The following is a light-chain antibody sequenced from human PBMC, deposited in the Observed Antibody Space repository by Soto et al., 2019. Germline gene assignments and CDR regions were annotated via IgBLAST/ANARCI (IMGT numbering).Light chain of an antibody. J-gene: IGKJ2*01. CDR3: QQYNNWPPLMYT. Sequence: EIVMTQSPATLSVSPGERATLSYRASQNVNSNLAWYQQKPGQAPRLLIYGASTRPTGIPARFSGSGSGTEFTLTISSLQSEDFAVYYWQQYNNWPPLMYTFGQGTKLEIK. CDR2: GAS. CDR1: QNVNSN. V-gene: IGKV3-15*01.